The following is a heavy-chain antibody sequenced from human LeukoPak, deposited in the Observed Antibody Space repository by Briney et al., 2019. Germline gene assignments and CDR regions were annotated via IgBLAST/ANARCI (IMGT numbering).Heavy chain of an antibody. CDR2: TNPSGGST. V-gene: IGHV1-46*01. D-gene: IGHD2-2*01. CDR1: GDTFTSYY. CDR3: ATDRIVVVPAAEKFDY. Sequence: HWASVKVSCKAFGDTFTSYYMHWVRQAPGQGLEWMGITNPSGGSTSYAQKFQGRVTMTRDMSTSTVYMELSSLRSEDTAVYYCATDRIVVVPAAEKFDYWGQGTLVTVSS. J-gene: IGHJ4*02.